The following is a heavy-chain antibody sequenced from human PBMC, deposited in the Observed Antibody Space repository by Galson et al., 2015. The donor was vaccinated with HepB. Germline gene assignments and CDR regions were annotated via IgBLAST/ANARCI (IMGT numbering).Heavy chain of an antibody. D-gene: IGHD6-19*01. CDR2: IYYSGST. CDR1: GGSISSSSYY. CDR3: ARLKTVRYSSGWYYPD. J-gene: IGHJ4*02. Sequence: SETLSLTCTVSGGSISSSSYYWGWIRQPPGKGLEWIGYIYYSGSTYYNPSLKSRVTISVDTSKNQFSLKLSSVTAADTAVYYCARLKTVRYSSGWYYPDWGQGTLVTVSS. V-gene: IGHV4-39*01.